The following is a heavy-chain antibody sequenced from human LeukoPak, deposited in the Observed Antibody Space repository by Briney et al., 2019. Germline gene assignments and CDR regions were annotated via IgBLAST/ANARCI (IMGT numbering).Heavy chain of an antibody. CDR3: ARGLAADDAFDI. V-gene: IGHV3-48*04. Sequence: GGSLRLSCAASGFTFSSYSMNWVRQAPGKGLEWVSYISSSSSTIYYADSVKGRFTISRDNAKNSQYLQMSSPRAEDTAVYYCARGLAADDAFDIWGQGTMVTVSS. J-gene: IGHJ3*02. CDR2: ISSSSSTI. CDR1: GFTFSSYS. D-gene: IGHD6-13*01.